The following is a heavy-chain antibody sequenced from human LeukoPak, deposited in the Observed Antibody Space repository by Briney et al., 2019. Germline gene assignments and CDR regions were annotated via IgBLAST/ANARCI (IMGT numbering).Heavy chain of an antibody. CDR1: GFTFSSHW. CDR2: INQDGSEK. Sequence: PGGSLRLSCAASGFTFSSHWMSWVRQAPGKGLEWVANINQDGSEKHYVDSVKGRFTISRDNAKNSLFLQMNSLRAEDTAVYYCARDGVASGIYFDYWGQGTLVTVSS. J-gene: IGHJ4*02. CDR3: ARDGVASGIYFDY. V-gene: IGHV3-7*01. D-gene: IGHD3-3*01.